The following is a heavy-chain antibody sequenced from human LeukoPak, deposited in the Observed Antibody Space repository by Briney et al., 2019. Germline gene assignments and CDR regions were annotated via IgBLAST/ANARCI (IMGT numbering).Heavy chain of an antibody. J-gene: IGHJ1*01. Sequence: GGSLRLSCAASGFAFDNYAMNWVRQVPGKGLEWISLISWNSGTIGYADSVKGRFTISRDNANNFLYLQMNSLRAEDTALYYCARAYKDRSLAGKKEFFQHWGQGTLVTVSS. CDR1: GFAFDNYA. CDR2: ISWNSGTI. CDR3: ARAYKDRSLAGKKEFFQH. D-gene: IGHD6-19*01. V-gene: IGHV3-9*01.